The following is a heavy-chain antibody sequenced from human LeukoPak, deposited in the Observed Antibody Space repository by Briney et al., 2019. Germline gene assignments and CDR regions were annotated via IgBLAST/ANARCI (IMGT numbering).Heavy chain of an antibody. D-gene: IGHD6-13*01. Sequence: PGGSLRLYCAASGFTFNTYQMNWVRQAPGKGLEWVSYISSTASNIYYADSVKGRFTISRDNAKNSLYLQMNSLRAEDTAVYYCARILKSEAAHDYWGQGTLVTVSS. CDR1: GFTFNTYQ. CDR3: ARILKSEAAHDY. V-gene: IGHV3-48*03. CDR2: ISSTASNI. J-gene: IGHJ4*02.